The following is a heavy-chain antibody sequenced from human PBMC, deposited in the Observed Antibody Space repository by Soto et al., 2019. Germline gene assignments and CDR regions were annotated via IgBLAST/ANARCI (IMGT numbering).Heavy chain of an antibody. J-gene: IGHJ4*02. V-gene: IGHV4-34*01. CDR3: ARSKSEKTYDSSGYVDY. CDR2: INHSGSS. D-gene: IGHD3-22*01. CDR1: GGSFSGYI. Sequence: SETLSLTCAVSGGSFSGYIWTWIRQSPGKGLQWIGQINHSGSSYYNPSLKSRLTISLYTSSDRFSLELSSVTAADTAVYYCARSKSEKTYDSSGYVDYWGQGTLVTVSS.